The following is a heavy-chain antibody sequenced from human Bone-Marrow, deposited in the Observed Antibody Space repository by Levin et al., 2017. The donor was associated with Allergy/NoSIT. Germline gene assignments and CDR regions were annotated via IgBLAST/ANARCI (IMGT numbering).Heavy chain of an antibody. CDR1: GYTFTGYY. D-gene: IGHD1/OR15-1a*01. J-gene: IGHJ6*02. V-gene: IGHV1-2*02. CDR3: AKSGLEQYYYDYYGMDV. Sequence: ASVKVSCKASGYTFTGYYMHWVRQAPGQGLEWMGWINPNSGGTNYAQKFQGRVTMTRDTSISTAYMELSRLRSDDTAVYYCAKSGLEQYYYDYYGMDVWGQGTTVTVSS. CDR2: INPNSGGT.